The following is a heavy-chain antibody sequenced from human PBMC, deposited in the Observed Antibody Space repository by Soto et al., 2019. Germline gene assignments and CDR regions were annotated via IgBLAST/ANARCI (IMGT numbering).Heavy chain of an antibody. D-gene: IGHD3-22*01. CDR1: GFTFSSYG. CDR3: ARDPPEDSRGYFALDM. CDR2: IWSDRSNK. J-gene: IGHJ3*02. V-gene: IGHV3-33*01. Sequence: QVQLVESGGGVVQPGRSLRLSCAASGFTFSSYGMHWVRQAPGKGLEWVAVIWSDRSNKYNGDSVKGRFTISRDNSKNTLYLQMNSLRAEDTAVYYCARDPPEDSRGYFALDMWGQGTMVTVSS.